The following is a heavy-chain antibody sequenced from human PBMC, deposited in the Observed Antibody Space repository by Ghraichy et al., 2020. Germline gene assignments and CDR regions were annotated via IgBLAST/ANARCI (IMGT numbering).Heavy chain of an antibody. Sequence: GSLRLSCAASGFTFSSYGMHWVRQAPGKRLEWVAVIWHDGTNEYYADSVKGRFTISRDNSENTLSLQMSSLSAEDTALYYCARGHGHSYGLFDYWGQGTQVTVST. CDR2: IWHDGTNE. CDR3: ARGHGHSYGLFDY. D-gene: IGHD5-18*01. V-gene: IGHV3-33*01. J-gene: IGHJ4*02. CDR1: GFTFSSYG.